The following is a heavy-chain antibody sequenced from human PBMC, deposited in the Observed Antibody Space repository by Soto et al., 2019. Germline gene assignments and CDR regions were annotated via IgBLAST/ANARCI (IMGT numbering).Heavy chain of an antibody. Sequence: QVQLVESGGGVVQPGRSLRLSCAASGFTFSSYGMHWVRQAPGKGLEWVAVIWYDGSNKYYADSVKGRFTISRDNSKNTLYLQMNSLRAEDMAVYYCARDRGWELLRYYFDYWGQGTLVTVSS. CDR2: IWYDGSNK. J-gene: IGHJ4*02. D-gene: IGHD1-26*01. CDR3: ARDRGWELLRYYFDY. CDR1: GFTFSSYG. V-gene: IGHV3-33*01.